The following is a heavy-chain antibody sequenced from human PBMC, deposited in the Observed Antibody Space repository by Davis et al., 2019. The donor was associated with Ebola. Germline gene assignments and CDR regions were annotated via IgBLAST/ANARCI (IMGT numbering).Heavy chain of an antibody. CDR2: ISGTGGRT. CDR1: GFTFIKYV. Sequence: PGGSLRLSCAASGFTFIKYVMSWVRQAPGKGLEWVSGISGTGGRTYYADSVRGRFIISRDNSKNMLFLEMDSLRAEDTARYYCARDPLYGDFPNWFDPWGQGTLVTVSS. D-gene: IGHD4-17*01. CDR3: ARDPLYGDFPNWFDP. V-gene: IGHV3-23*01. J-gene: IGHJ5*02.